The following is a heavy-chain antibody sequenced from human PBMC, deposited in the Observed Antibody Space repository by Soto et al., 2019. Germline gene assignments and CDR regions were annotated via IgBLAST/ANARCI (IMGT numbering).Heavy chain of an antibody. Sequence: PSETLSLTCTVSGGSISSSSFHWGWIRQPPGKGLEWIGSIYYSGSTYYSTSLKSRVTISVDTSKKQFSMKLSSVTAADRVLYYCARRERAAGTDWWFDPWGQETLVTVSS. D-gene: IGHD6-13*01. V-gene: IGHV4-39*01. CDR1: GGSISSSSFH. CDR2: IYYSGST. CDR3: ARRERAAGTDWWFDP. J-gene: IGHJ5*02.